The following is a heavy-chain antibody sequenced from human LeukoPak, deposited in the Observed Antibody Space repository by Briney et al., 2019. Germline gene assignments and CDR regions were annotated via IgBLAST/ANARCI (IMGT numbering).Heavy chain of an antibody. CDR2: ISSTSSYI. J-gene: IGHJ4*02. V-gene: IGHV3-21*01. CDR1: GFTFSTYY. CDR3: ARDGVGGITTSFDY. D-gene: IGHD1-20*01. Sequence: GGSLRLSCAASGFTFSTYYMNWVRQAPGKGLKWVSSISSTSSYIYYADSVKGRFTISRDNAKNSVYLQMNSLRAEDTAVYYCARDGVGGITTSFDYWGQGTLVTVSS.